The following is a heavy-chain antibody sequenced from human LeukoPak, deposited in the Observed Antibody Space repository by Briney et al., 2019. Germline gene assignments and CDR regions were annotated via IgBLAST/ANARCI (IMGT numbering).Heavy chain of an antibody. CDR3: ARSIVVVPAAMEGEFDY. D-gene: IGHD2-2*01. CDR2: INAGNGNT. V-gene: IGHV1-3*01. Sequence: ASVKVSCKASGYTFTSYAMHWVRQAPGQRPEWMGWINAGNGNTKYSQKFQGRVTITRDTSASTAYMELSSLRSEDTAVYYCARSIVVVPAAMEGEFDYWGQGTLVTVSS. CDR1: GYTFTSYA. J-gene: IGHJ4*02.